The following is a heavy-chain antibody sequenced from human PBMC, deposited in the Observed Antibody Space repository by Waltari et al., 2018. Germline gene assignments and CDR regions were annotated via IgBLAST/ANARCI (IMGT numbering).Heavy chain of an antibody. CDR2: IDRSGTT. V-gene: IGHV4-38-2*02. J-gene: IGHJ4*02. CDR3: ARVMDGFGYGYYFDY. Sequence: QVQLQQSGPGLVKPSETLSLTCSVSGYSIRSGYYWGWVRQPPGRGLEWIGNIDRSGTTYYNPSLETRVSISVDTSKNQFSLKVTSVTAADTAVYYCARVMDGFGYGYYFDYWGQGNLVTVSS. D-gene: IGHD3-10*01. CDR1: GYSIRSGYY.